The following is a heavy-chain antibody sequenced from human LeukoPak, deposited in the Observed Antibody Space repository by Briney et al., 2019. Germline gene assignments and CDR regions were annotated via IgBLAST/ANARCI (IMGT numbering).Heavy chain of an antibody. CDR3: ARAGAPNGDYDSTTNWFDP. Sequence: SETLSLTCTVSGGFISSYYWSWIRQPPGKGLEWIGYIYYSGSTNYNPSLKSRVTISVDTSKNQFSLKLSSVTAADTAVYYCARAGAPNGDYDSTTNWFDPWGQGTLVTVSS. V-gene: IGHV4-59*01. CDR1: GGFISSYY. J-gene: IGHJ5*02. CDR2: IYYSGST. D-gene: IGHD4-17*01.